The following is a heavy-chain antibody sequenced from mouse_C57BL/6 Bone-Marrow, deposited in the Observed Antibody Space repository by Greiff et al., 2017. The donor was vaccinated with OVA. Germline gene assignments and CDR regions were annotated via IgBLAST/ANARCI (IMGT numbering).Heavy chain of an antibody. CDR1: GFTFSDYG. V-gene: IGHV5-17*01. Sequence: EVKLMESGGGLVKPGGSLKLSCAASGFTFSDYGMHWVRQAPEQGLEWVAYISSGSSTIYYADTVKGRFTISRDNAKNTLFLQMTSLRSEDTAMYYCARRDDYDGDYWGQGTTLTVSS. D-gene: IGHD2-4*01. J-gene: IGHJ2*01. CDR2: ISSGSSTI. CDR3: ARRDDYDGDY.